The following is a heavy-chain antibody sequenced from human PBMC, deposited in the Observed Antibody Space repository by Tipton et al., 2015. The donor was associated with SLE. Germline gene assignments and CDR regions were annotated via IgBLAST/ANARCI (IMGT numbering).Heavy chain of an antibody. CDR3: AREPGWYYDSRGY. D-gene: IGHD3-22*01. Sequence: SLRLSCAASGFTFSSYSMNWVRQAPGKGLEWVSSISSSSSYIYYADSVKGRFTISRDNSKNTLYLQMNSLRAEDTAVYYCAREPGWYYDSRGYWGQGTLVTVSS. V-gene: IGHV3-21*01. J-gene: IGHJ4*02. CDR2: ISSSSSYI. CDR1: GFTFSSYS.